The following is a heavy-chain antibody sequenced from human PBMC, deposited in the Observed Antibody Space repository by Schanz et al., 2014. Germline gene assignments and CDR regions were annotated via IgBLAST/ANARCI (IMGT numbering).Heavy chain of an antibody. Sequence: QVQLVESGGGLVKPGGSLRLSCAASGFTFSDYSMSWIRQAPGKGLEWVSYISGTTTYTKYADSVKGRFTISRDNAKSSLYLQMDSLRGENAAGYYSGRERIMAADGRVDYWGHGTLVTVSS. D-gene: IGHD6-13*01. CDR2: ISGTTTYT. CDR1: GFTFSDYS. V-gene: IGHV3-11*05. CDR3: GRERIMAADGRVDY. J-gene: IGHJ4*03.